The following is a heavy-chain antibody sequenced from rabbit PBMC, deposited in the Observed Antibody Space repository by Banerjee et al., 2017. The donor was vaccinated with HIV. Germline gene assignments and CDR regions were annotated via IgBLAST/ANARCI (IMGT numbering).Heavy chain of an antibody. CDR2: IYTSSGNT. J-gene: IGHJ2*01. Sequence: QSLEESGGDLVKPGASLTLTCTASGFSFSDNYAMCWVRQAPGKGLEWIACIYTSSGNTAYASWAKGRFTISKTSSTTVTLQMTSLTGADTATYFCATGSGTSGYTGFDPWGPGTLVTVS. CDR1: GFSFSDNYA. D-gene: IGHD1-1*01. V-gene: IGHV1S40*01. CDR3: ATGSGTSGYTGFDP.